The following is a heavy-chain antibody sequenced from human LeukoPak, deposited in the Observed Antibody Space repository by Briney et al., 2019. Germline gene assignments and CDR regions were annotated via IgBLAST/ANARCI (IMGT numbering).Heavy chain of an antibody. D-gene: IGHD2-2*02. Sequence: GRSPRLSCAASGFTFSSYAMHWVRQAPGKGLEWVAVISYDGSNKYYADSVKGRFTISRDNSKNTLYLQMNSLRAEDTAVYYCASVSENTFYMDVWGKGTTVTVSS. V-gene: IGHV3-30*04. J-gene: IGHJ6*03. CDR3: ASVSENTFYMDV. CDR1: GFTFSSYA. CDR2: ISYDGSNK.